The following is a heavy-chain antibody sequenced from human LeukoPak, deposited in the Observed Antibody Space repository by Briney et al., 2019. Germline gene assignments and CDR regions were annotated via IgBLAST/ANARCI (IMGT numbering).Heavy chain of an antibody. CDR1: GFTFSSYS. V-gene: IGHV3-21*01. Sequence: GGSLRLSCVASGFTFSSYSMNWVRPAPGKRLNWVSSISSSSIYIYYADSVKGRFTISRDNAKNSLYLQMNSLRAKDTAVYYCTRAYVVVPAALDYWGQGTLVTVSS. CDR3: TRAYVVVPAALDY. J-gene: IGHJ4*02. D-gene: IGHD2-2*01. CDR2: ISSSSIYI.